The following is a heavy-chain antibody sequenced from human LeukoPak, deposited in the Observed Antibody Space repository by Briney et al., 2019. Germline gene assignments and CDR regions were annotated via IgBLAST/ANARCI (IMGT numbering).Heavy chain of an antibody. Sequence: PGGSLRLSCAASGLTLGGYYMDWVRQAPRKGLEWVGRIRNEANRYTTEYAASVKGRFTISRDDSKNSLYLQMNSLKTEDTAVYYCTRLRNYGYDFWGQGTLVTVSS. V-gene: IGHV3-72*01. CDR3: TRLRNYGYDF. D-gene: IGHD5-18*01. CDR2: IRNEANRYTT. CDR1: GLTLGGYY. J-gene: IGHJ4*02.